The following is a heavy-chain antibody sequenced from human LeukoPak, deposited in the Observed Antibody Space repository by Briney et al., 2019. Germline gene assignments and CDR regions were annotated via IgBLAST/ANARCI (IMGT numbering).Heavy chain of an antibody. Sequence: SVKVSCKASGYTFTGYYMHWVRQAPGQGLEWMGGIIPIFGTANYAQKFQGRVTITTDESTSTAYMELSSLRSEDTAVYYCASICRVGYCSSTADPWGQGTLVTVSS. CDR2: IIPIFGTA. D-gene: IGHD2-2*01. J-gene: IGHJ5*02. CDR3: ASICRVGYCSSTADP. V-gene: IGHV1-69*05. CDR1: GYTFTGYY.